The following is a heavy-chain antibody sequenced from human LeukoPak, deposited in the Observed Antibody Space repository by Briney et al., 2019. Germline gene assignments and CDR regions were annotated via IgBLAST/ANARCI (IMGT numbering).Heavy chain of an antibody. V-gene: IGHV1-46*01. CDR3: ARDAQIVGTTIYFDY. CDR1: GYTFTSYY. Sequence: ASVKVSCKASGYTFTSYYMHWVRQAPGQGLEWRGIINPSAGSTSYAQKFQGRVIMTRDTSTSTVYMELSSLRSEDTAVYYCARDAQIVGTTIYFDYWGQGTLVTVSS. D-gene: IGHD1-26*01. CDR2: INPSAGST. J-gene: IGHJ4*02.